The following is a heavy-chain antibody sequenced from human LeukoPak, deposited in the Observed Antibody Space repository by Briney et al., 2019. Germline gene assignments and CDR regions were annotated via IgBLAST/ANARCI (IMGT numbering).Heavy chain of an antibody. V-gene: IGHV4-39*01. Sequence: SETLSLTCTVSGGSISSSSYYWGWIRQPPGKGLEWIGSIYYSGSTYYNPPLKSRVTISVDTSKNQFSLKLNSVTATDTAVYYCAGPPIIYSSSWYYMDVWGKGTTVTVSS. CDR3: AGPPIIYSSSWYYMDV. D-gene: IGHD6-13*01. J-gene: IGHJ6*03. CDR2: IYYSGST. CDR1: GGSISSSSYY.